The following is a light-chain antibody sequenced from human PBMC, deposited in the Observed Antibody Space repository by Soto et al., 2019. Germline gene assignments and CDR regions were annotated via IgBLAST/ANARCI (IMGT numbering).Light chain of an antibody. V-gene: IGKV1-5*03. CDR3: QHYSSYSEA. Sequence: DIQMTQSPSSLSASVGGRFTITCRASQSISSYLNWYQQKPGQAPKLLXYQASTLKSGVPSRFSGSGSGTEFTLTISSLPPDDFETYYCQHYSSYSEAFGQGTKVDIK. CDR2: QAS. J-gene: IGKJ1*01. CDR1: QSISSY.